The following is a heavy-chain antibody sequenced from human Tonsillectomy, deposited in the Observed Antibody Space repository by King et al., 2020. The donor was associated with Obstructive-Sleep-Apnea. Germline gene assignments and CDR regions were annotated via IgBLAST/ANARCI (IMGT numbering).Heavy chain of an antibody. Sequence: VQLQESGPGLVKPSETLSLTCTVSGYSISSGYYWGWIRQPPGKGLEWIGSIYHSGSTYYNPSLKSRVTISVDTSQNQFSLKLSSVTAADTAVYYCARDYYYDSSGYYVDYWGQGTLVTVSS. CDR1: GYSISSGYY. J-gene: IGHJ4*02. V-gene: IGHV4-38-2*02. CDR3: ARDYYYDSSGYYVDY. D-gene: IGHD3-22*01. CDR2: IYHSGST.